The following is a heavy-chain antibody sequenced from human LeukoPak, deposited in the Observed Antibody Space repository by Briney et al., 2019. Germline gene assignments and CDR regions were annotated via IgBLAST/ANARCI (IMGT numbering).Heavy chain of an antibody. V-gene: IGHV3-11*01. CDR3: TRGHYGMDV. CDR2: IRGSGDEI. Sequence: GGSLRLSCAASGFTFSDHYMSWIRQAPGKGLEWVSYIRGSGDEIYYGDSVKGRFTISRDNARNTVFLQMNSLRVEDTGVYYCTRGHYGMDVWGQGTTVTVSS. J-gene: IGHJ6*02. CDR1: GFTFSDHY.